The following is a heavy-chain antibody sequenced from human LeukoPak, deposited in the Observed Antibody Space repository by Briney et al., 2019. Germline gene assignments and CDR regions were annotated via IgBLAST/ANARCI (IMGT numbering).Heavy chain of an antibody. V-gene: IGHV4-4*07. Sequence: SETLSLTATALVASFTINTWGWIRKPAGKDLNGFGRSYTSGSTDYNPSLRSRLTISADTSKNQFSLKLRSVTAADTAVYYCARVERVTGILRLLYYFDYWGQGTLVTVSS. J-gene: IGHJ4*02. D-gene: IGHD2/OR15-2a*01. CDR2: SYTSGST. CDR3: ARVERVTGILRLLYYFDY. CDR1: VASFTINT.